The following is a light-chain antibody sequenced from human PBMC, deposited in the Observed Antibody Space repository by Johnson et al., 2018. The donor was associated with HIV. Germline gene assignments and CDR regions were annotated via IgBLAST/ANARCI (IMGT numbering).Light chain of an antibody. V-gene: IGLV1-51*01. CDR3: GTWDSSLSAGGYV. CDR2: DNN. J-gene: IGLJ1*01. CDR1: SSNIGNNY. Sequence: QSVLTQPPSVSAAPGQKVTISCSGSSSNIGNNYVSWYQQLPGTAPKLLIYDNNKRPSGIPDRFSGSKSGTSATLCITGLQPEDEADYYCGTWDSSLSAGGYVFGTGTKVTVL.